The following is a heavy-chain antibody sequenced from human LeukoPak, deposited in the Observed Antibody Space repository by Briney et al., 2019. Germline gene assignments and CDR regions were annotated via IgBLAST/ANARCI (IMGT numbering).Heavy chain of an antibody. CDR3: ARGASTDTGWFDP. V-gene: IGHV3-74*01. D-gene: IGHD2-2*01. Sequence: GGSLRLSCAASGFTFSTYWMHWVRQAPGKGLVWVSRINSDGSSTTYADSVKGRFTISRHNAKNTLFLQMNSLRVEDTAVYYCARGASTDTGWFDPWSQGTLVTVSS. J-gene: IGHJ5*02. CDR1: GFTFSTYW. CDR2: INSDGSST.